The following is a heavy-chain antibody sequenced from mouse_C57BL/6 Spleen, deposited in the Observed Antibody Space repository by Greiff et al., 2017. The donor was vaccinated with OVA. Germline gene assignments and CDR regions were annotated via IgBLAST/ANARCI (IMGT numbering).Heavy chain of an antibody. CDR3: ALYDYGGAY. D-gene: IGHD2-4*01. V-gene: IGHV1-43*01. Sequence: VQLKESGPELVKPGASVKISCKASGYSFTGYYMHWVKQSSEKSLEWIGEINPSTGGTSYNQKFKGKATLTVDKSSSTAYMQLKSLTSEDSAVYYCALYDYGGAYWGQGTLVTVSA. J-gene: IGHJ3*01. CDR2: INPSTGGT. CDR1: GYSFTGYY.